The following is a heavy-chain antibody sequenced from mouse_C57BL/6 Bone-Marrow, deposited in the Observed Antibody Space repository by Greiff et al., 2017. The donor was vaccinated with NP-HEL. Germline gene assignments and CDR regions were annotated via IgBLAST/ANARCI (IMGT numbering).Heavy chain of an antibody. Sequence: VQLQQSGAELVRPGSSVKLSCKASGYTFTSYWMDWVKQRPGQGLEWIGNIYPSDSETHYNQKFKDKATLTVDKSSSTAYMQLSSLTSEDSAVYYCARSLYSKEFAYWGQGTLVTVSA. J-gene: IGHJ3*01. CDR1: GYTFTSYW. CDR3: ARSLYSKEFAY. CDR2: IYPSDSET. V-gene: IGHV1-61*01. D-gene: IGHD2-5*01.